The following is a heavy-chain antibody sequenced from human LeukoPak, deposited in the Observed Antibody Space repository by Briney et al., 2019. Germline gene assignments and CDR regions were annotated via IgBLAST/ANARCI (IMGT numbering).Heavy chain of an antibody. J-gene: IGHJ4*02. CDR3: ARDNRGSGAFDYTYYFDN. CDR1: GGSIRSASYY. V-gene: IGHV4-61*02. CDR2: IYTSGST. D-gene: IGHD5-12*01. Sequence: SETLSLTCNVSGGSIRSASYYWSWIRQPAGKGLEWIGRIYTSGSTNYNPSLKGRVTISVDTSKNQLSLKLSSVTAADTAVYYCARDNRGSGAFDYTYYFDNWGQGTLVTVSS.